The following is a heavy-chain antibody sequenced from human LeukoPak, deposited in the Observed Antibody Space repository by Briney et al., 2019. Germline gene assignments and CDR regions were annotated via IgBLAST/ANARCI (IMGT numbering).Heavy chain of an antibody. Sequence: PGGSLRLSCVASGFTFSSYWMSWVRQAPGKGLEWVANIKQDGSEKYYVDSLKGRFTISRDNAKNSLYLQMSSLTAEDTAIYYCARSLRVAVAASYWGQGTLVTVSS. J-gene: IGHJ4*02. CDR3: ARSLRVAVAASY. CDR2: IKQDGSEK. D-gene: IGHD6-19*01. CDR1: GFTFSSYW. V-gene: IGHV3-7*01.